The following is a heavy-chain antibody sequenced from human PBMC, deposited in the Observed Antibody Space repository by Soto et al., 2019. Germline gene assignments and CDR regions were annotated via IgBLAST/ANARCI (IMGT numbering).Heavy chain of an antibody. D-gene: IGHD2-21*02. CDR2: ISYSGNT. CDR3: AREYCGGDCSSWGHYYYDY. J-gene: IGHJ4*02. Sequence: SLTCTVSGDSISPYYWSWIRQPPGKGLEWIGYISYSGNTNYNPSLKSRVTVSVDTSRNQFSLKLNSVTAADTAVYYCAREYCGGDCSSWGHYYYDYWGQGTQVTVSS. V-gene: IGHV4-59*01. CDR1: GDSISPYY.